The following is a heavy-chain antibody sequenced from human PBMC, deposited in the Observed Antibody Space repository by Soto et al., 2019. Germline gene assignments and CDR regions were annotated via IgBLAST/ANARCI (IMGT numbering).Heavy chain of an antibody. J-gene: IGHJ4*02. Sequence: QLQLQESGPGLVKPSETLSLTCTVSSGSISSCSDYWGWIRQPPGKGLEWIGSIYYRGNTYNNPSLKRRVTISVDTYKNQCPLKLSNVTAADTTAYYCVREGRRYSPGGICQVDYWGQGTLVPVSS. CDR3: VREGRRYSPGGICQVDY. D-gene: IGHD2-15*01. CDR1: SGSISSCSDY. CDR2: IYYRGNT. V-gene: IGHV4-39*02.